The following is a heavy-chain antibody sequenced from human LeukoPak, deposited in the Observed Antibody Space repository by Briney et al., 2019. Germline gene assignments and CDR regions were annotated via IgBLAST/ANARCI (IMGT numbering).Heavy chain of an antibody. D-gene: IGHD2-21*02. CDR1: GHTFTGYY. V-gene: IGHV1-2*02. CDR2: INPNSGGT. Sequence: GASVKVSCTASGHTFTGYYMHWVRQAPGQGLEWMGWINPNSGGTNYAQKFQGRVTMTRDTSISTAYMELSRLRSDDTAVYYCARDPKVTPSGYYYRDVWGKGTTVTVSS. CDR3: ARDPKVTPSGYYYRDV. J-gene: IGHJ6*03.